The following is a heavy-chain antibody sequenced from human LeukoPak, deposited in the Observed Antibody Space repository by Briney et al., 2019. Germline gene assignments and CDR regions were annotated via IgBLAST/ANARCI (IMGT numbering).Heavy chain of an antibody. Sequence: GGSLRLSCAASGFTFSSYGMHWVRQAPGKGLEWVAFIRYDGSNKYYADSVKGRFTISRDNSKNTLYLQMNSLRAEDTAVYYCAKDPGDSSSWYEDRYFDYWGQGTLVTVSS. CDR1: GFTFSSYG. D-gene: IGHD6-13*01. CDR3: AKDPGDSSSWYEDRYFDY. J-gene: IGHJ4*02. V-gene: IGHV3-30*02. CDR2: IRYDGSNK.